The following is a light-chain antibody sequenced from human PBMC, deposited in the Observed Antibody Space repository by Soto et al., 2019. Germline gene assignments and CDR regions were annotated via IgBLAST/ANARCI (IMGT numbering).Light chain of an antibody. CDR3: QQSYSTPIS. J-gene: IGKJ5*01. CDR2: TAS. V-gene: IGKV1-39*01. CDR1: QSISSH. Sequence: DIQMTQSPSSVSATIGDTVTIHCRASQSISSHLNWYQQKPGKAPNLLMYTASNLQSGVPSRFSGSGSGTDFTLTISSLQPEDFATYYCQQSYSTPISFGQGTRLEIK.